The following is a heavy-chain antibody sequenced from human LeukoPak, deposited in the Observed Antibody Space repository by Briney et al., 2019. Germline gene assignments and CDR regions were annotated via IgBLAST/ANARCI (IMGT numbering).Heavy chain of an antibody. D-gene: IGHD3-9*01. CDR3: ARATILTGYPVFDY. V-gene: IGHV1-2*02. Sequence: GSSVKVSCKASGGTFSSYAISWVRQAPGQGLEWMGGIIPNSGATNYAQKFQGRVTMTRDTSISTAYMELSRLRSDDTAVYYCARATILTGYPVFDYWGQGTLVTVSS. CDR1: GGTFSSYA. J-gene: IGHJ4*02. CDR2: IIPNSGAT.